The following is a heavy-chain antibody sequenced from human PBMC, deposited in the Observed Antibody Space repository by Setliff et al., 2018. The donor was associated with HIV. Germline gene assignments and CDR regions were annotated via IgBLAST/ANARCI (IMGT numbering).Heavy chain of an antibody. V-gene: IGHV1-69*10. D-gene: IGHD3-22*01. CDR2: LIPILGIA. Sequence: KVSCKASGGAFSGYALSWVRQAPGQGLEWMGGLIPILGIAQYAQKFHGRVTISADTSTTTACLEVSSLRSEDTAVYYCAKGYYHDSRGYPTGPAFDIWGQGTMVTVSS. CDR3: AKGYYHDSRGYPTGPAFDI. J-gene: IGHJ3*02. CDR1: GGAFSGYA.